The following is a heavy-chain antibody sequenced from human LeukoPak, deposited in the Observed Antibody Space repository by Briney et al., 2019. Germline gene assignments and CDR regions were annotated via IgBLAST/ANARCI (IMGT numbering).Heavy chain of an antibody. J-gene: IGHJ6*03. CDR2: IYYSGRT. D-gene: IGHD2-2*01. Sequence: XXTCTXXGGSXSXXYWRWVXQPRGXGLXGVGYIYYSGRTNYNPSLKSRVTISVDTSKNQFSLKLSSVTAADTAVYYCARNQAYCSSTSCSYYYYYMDVWGKGTTVTVSS. V-gene: IGHV4-59*01. CDR3: ARNQAYCSSTSCSYYYYYMDV. CDR1: GGSXSXXY.